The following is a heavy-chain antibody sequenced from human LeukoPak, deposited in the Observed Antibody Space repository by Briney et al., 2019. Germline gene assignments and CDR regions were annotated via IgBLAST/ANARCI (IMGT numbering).Heavy chain of an antibody. CDR1: GGSFSGYY. CDR2: INHSGST. V-gene: IGHV4-34*01. J-gene: IGHJ4*02. Sequence: KPSETLSLTCAVYGGSFSGYYWSWIRHPQGKGLEWIREINHSGSTNYNPSLKSRVTISVDTSKNQFSLKLSSVTAADTAVYYCARGRGDYWGQGTLVTVSS. D-gene: IGHD3-10*01. CDR3: ARGRGDY.